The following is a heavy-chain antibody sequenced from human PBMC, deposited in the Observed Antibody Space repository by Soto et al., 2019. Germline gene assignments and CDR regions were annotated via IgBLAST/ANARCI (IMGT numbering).Heavy chain of an antibody. V-gene: IGHV4-59*08. CDR1: GGSISSYY. D-gene: IGHD2-2*01. J-gene: IGHJ5*02. CDR2: IYYSGST. Sequence: SETLSLTCTVSGGSISSYYWSWIRQPPGKGLEWIGYIYYSGSTNYNPSLKSRVTISVDTSKNQFSLKLSSVTAADTAVYYCARYGLGYCSSTSCPNWFDPWGQGTLVTVSS. CDR3: ARYGLGYCSSTSCPNWFDP.